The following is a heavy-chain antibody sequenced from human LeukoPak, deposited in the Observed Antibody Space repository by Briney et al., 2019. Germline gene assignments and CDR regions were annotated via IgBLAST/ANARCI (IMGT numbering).Heavy chain of an antibody. CDR3: ATLSGSGWHRFDY. V-gene: IGHV1-24*01. Sequence: GASVKVSCKVSGYTLTELSMHWVRQAPGKRLEWMGGFDPEDGETIYAQKFQGRVTMTEDTSTDTAYMELSSLRSEDTAVYYCATLSGSGWHRFDYWGQGTLVTVSS. CDR2: FDPEDGET. D-gene: IGHD6-19*01. J-gene: IGHJ4*02. CDR1: GYTLTELS.